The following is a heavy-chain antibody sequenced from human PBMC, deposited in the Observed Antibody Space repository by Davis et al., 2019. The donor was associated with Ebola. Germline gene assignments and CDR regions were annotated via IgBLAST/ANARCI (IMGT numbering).Heavy chain of an antibody. CDR1: GGSFTDYF. Sequence: MPGGSLRLSCAVYGGSFTDYFWSWIRQPPGKGLEWIGETSHHPDYTNYSPSFGGRVTISVDSSKNQFSLKIHSVTAADTAVYYCARFNDYIWGSYRSFDPWGQGTLVTVSS. CDR3: ARFNDYIWGSYRSFDP. V-gene: IGHV4-34*01. D-gene: IGHD3-16*02. CDR2: TSHHPDYT. J-gene: IGHJ5*02.